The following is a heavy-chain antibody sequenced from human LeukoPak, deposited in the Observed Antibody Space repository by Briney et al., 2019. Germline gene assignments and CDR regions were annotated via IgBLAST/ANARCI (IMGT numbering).Heavy chain of an antibody. V-gene: IGHV3-23*03. CDR3: ARNRPYDY. CDR2: IYSGGST. CDR1: GFIFSSYA. Sequence: PGGSLRLSCAASGFIFSSYAIIWVRQAPGKGLEWVSVIYSGGSTYYADSVRGRFTISRDNSNNTLYLQMNSPRSEDTAVYYCARNRPYDYWGQGTLVTVSS. J-gene: IGHJ4*02. D-gene: IGHD2/OR15-2a*01.